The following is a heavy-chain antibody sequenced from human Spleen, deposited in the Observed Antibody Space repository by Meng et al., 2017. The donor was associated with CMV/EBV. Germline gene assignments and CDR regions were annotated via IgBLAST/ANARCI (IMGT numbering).Heavy chain of an antibody. J-gene: IGHJ5*02. CDR1: GYTFTKYY. Sequence: SGYTFTKYYMNWIRQAPGQGLEWRGIINPSSGSTSYVQKCQDRVTMTRDTSTSTVYMELSSLRSDDTAVYFCARDLTWSGYRNWFDPWGQGTLVTVSS. V-gene: IGHV1-46*01. CDR2: INPSSGST. CDR3: ARDLTWSGYRNWFDP. D-gene: IGHD3-3*01.